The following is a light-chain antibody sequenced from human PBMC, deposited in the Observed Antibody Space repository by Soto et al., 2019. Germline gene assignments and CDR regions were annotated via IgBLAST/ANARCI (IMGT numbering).Light chain of an antibody. V-gene: IGKV3-20*01. CDR2: AAS. CDR1: QSVSSNF. J-gene: IGKJ4*01. Sequence: EIVLTQSPGTLSLSPGERATLSCRASQSVSSNFLAWYQQKPDQATRLLIYAASRRATGLPDRFSGSGSGTDFTLTISRLEPEDFAVYYCQQYESSPTTFGGGTKVEIK. CDR3: QQYESSPTT.